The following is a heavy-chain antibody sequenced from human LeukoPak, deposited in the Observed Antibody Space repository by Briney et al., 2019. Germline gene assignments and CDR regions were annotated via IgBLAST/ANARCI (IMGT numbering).Heavy chain of an antibody. J-gene: IGHJ4*02. V-gene: IGHV3-30*04. CDR1: GFTFSSYA. Sequence: PGGSLRLSCAASGFTFSSYAMHWVRQAPGKGLEWVAVISYDGSNKYYADSVKGRFTISRDNSKNTLYLQMNSLRAEDTAVYYCARALYTSRSYLATFSPTNFDYWGQGTLVTVSS. D-gene: IGHD6-13*01. CDR3: ARALYTSRSYLATFSPTNFDY. CDR2: ISYDGSNK.